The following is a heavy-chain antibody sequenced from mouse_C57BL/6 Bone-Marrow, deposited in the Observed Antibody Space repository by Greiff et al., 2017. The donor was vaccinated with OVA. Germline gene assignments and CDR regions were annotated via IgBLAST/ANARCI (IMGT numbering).Heavy chain of an antibody. CDR2: IDPSDSYT. J-gene: IGHJ4*01. CDR3: ATRRGRGYAMDY. CDR1: GYTFTSYW. V-gene: IGHV1-59*01. Sequence: QVHVKQPGAELVRPGTSVKLSCKASGYTFTSYWMHWVKQRPGQGLEWIGVIDPSDSYTNYNQKFKGKATLTVDTSSSTAYMQLSSLTSEDSAVYYCATRRGRGYAMDYWGQGTSVTVSS.